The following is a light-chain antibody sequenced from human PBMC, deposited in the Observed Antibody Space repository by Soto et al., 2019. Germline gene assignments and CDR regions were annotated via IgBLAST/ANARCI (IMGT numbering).Light chain of an antibody. CDR3: QQRTNRLT. V-gene: IGKV1-5*01. J-gene: IGKJ4*01. Sequence: DIQMTQSPSSLSASVGDRVTITCRASQSITYWLAWYQQKPGRAPKLLIYDASNRATGIPARFSGSGSGTDFTLTISSLEPEDFAVYYCQQRTNRLTFGGGTKVEIK. CDR1: QSITYW. CDR2: DAS.